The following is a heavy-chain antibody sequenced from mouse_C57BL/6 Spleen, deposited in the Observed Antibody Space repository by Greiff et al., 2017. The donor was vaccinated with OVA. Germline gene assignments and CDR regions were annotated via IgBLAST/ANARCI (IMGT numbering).Heavy chain of an antibody. CDR2: IYPGDGDT. Sequence: VQLQQSGPELVKPGASVKISCKASGYAFSSSWMNWVKQRPGKGLEWIGRIYPGDGDTNYNGKFKGKATLTADKSSSTAYMQLSSLTSEDSAVYFCARWGDGYPWGQGTTLTVSS. V-gene: IGHV1-82*01. CDR3: ARWGDGYP. D-gene: IGHD2-3*01. CDR1: GYAFSSSW. J-gene: IGHJ2*01.